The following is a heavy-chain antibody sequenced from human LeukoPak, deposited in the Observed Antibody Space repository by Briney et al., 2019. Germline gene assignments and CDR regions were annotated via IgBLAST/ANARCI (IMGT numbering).Heavy chain of an antibody. J-gene: IGHJ6*03. CDR2: ISPSGGDT. Sequence: GSLRLSCAASGFTFSSYAMTWVRQAPGEGLEWVSAISPSGGDTYYADSVQGRFSISRDDSKNTLYLQMNSLRAEDTAIYYCAQLEDIVVVPAAIGRHQDYYYMDVWGKGTTVTVSS. D-gene: IGHD2-2*02. CDR3: AQLEDIVVVPAAIGRHQDYYYMDV. V-gene: IGHV3-23*01. CDR1: GFTFSSYA.